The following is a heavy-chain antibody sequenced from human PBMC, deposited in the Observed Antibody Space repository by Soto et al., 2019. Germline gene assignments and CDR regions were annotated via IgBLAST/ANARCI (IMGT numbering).Heavy chain of an antibody. Sequence: PSETLSLTCVISGDSFTNNIFWSWVRQPPDKGLEWIGDIFQTGATNYSPSLEGRITISMDKSQNHFSLTLTSVTAADTAVYYCARGIEGWYQGRYYYGMDVWGQGTTVTVSS. V-gene: IGHV4-4*02. CDR3: ARGIEGWYQGRYYYGMDV. CDR2: IFQTGAT. J-gene: IGHJ6*02. D-gene: IGHD6-19*01. CDR1: GDSFTNNIF.